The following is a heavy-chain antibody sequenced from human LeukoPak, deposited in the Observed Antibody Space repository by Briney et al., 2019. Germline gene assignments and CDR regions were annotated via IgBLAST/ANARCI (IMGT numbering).Heavy chain of an antibody. CDR3: ASPGEKDYCLDY. D-gene: IGHD3-16*01. V-gene: IGHV1-46*01. CDR1: GYTFTSYY. J-gene: IGHJ4*02. Sequence: ASVKVSCKASGYTFTSYYMHWVRQAPGQGLEWMGIINPSGGSTSYAQKFQGRVTMTRDTSTSTVYMELSSLRSEDTAVYYCASPGEKDYCLDYWGQGTLVTVSS. CDR2: INPSGGST.